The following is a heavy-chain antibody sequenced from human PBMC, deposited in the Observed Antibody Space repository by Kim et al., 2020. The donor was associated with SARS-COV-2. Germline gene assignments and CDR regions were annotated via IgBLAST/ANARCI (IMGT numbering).Heavy chain of an antibody. CDR3: ARDEGYGDSSYYYYYGMDV. J-gene: IGHJ6*02. Sequence: GGSLRLSCAASGFTFSSYSMNWVRQAPGKGLEWVSSISSSSSYIYYADSVKGRFTISRDNAKNSLYLQMNSLRAEDTAVYYCARDEGYGDSSYYYYYGMDVWSQGTTVTVSS. V-gene: IGHV3-21*01. CDR1: GFTFSSYS. D-gene: IGHD4-17*01. CDR2: ISSSSSYI.